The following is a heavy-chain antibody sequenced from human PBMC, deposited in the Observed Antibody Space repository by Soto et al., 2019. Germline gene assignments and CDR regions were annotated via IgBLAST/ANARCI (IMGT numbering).Heavy chain of an antibody. V-gene: IGHV3-23*01. D-gene: IGHD2-15*01. J-gene: IGHJ4*02. CDR3: AKDLGPDICSGGSCYLSDY. CDR2: ISGSGGST. Sequence: GGSLRLSCAASGFTFSSYAMSWVRQAPGKGLEWVSAISGSGGSTYYADSVKGRFTISRDNSKNTLYLQMNSLRAEDTAVYYCAKDLGPDICSGGSCYLSDYWGQGTLVTVSS. CDR1: GFTFSSYA.